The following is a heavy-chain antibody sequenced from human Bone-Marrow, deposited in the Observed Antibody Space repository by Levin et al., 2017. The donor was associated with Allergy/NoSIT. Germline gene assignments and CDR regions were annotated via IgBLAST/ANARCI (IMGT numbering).Heavy chain of an antibody. CDR1: GFTFSSYG. CDR2: ISYDGSNK. Sequence: GGSLRLSCAASGFTFSSYGMHWVRQAPGKGLEWVAVISYDGSNKYYADSVKGRFTISRDNSKNTLYLQMNSLRAEDTAVYYCAKGGLGGATRHYYDGMDVWGQGTTVTVSS. J-gene: IGHJ6*02. D-gene: IGHD1-26*01. V-gene: IGHV3-30*18. CDR3: AKGGLGGATRHYYDGMDV.